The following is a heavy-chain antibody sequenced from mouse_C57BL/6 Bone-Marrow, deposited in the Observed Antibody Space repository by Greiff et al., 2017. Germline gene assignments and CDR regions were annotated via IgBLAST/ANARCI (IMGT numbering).Heavy chain of an antibody. CDR3: ARTPGIRLDD. CDR2: IDPSDSYT. Sequence: QVQLQQSGAELVMPGASVKLSCKASGYTFTSYWMHWVKQRPGQGLEWIGEIDPSDSYTNYNQKFQGKSTLTVDKSSSTAYMQLSSLTSEDSAVYCCARTPGIRLDDWGEGTTLTVSS. V-gene: IGHV1-69*01. J-gene: IGHJ2*01. CDR1: GYTFTSYW. D-gene: IGHD2-12*01.